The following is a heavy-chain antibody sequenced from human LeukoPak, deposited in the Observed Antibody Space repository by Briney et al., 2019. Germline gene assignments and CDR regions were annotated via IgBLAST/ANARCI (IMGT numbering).Heavy chain of an antibody. V-gene: IGHV4-34*01. D-gene: IGHD3-16*02. CDR1: GGSFSGYY. Sequence: SETLSLTCAVYGGSFSGYYWSWIRQPPGKGLERIGEINHSGSTNYNPSLKSRVTISVDTSKNQFSLKLSSVTAADTAVYYCARGAVPQYYDYVWGSYRYPTIFDYWGQGTLVTVSS. CDR3: ARGAVPQYYDYVWGSYRYPTIFDY. CDR2: INHSGST. J-gene: IGHJ4*02.